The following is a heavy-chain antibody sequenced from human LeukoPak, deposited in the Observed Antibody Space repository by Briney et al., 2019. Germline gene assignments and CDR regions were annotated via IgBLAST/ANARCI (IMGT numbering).Heavy chain of an antibody. CDR2: IYYSGST. Sequence: SETLSLTCTVSGGSISSGGYYWSWIRQHPGKGLEWIGYIYYSGSTYYNPSLKSRVTISVDTSKNQFSPKLSSVTAADTAVYYCARSSGGSTDAFDVWGQGTMVTVSS. CDR3: ARSSGGSTDAFDV. V-gene: IGHV4-31*03. CDR1: GGSISSGGYY. J-gene: IGHJ3*01. D-gene: IGHD2-15*01.